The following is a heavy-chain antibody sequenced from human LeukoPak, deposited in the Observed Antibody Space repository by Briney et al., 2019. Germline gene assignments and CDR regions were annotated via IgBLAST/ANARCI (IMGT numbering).Heavy chain of an antibody. V-gene: IGHV3-23*01. CDR3: ASRRGGGDYVWGSYRYPIDY. CDR1: GFTFSSYA. J-gene: IGHJ4*02. CDR2: ISGSGGST. Sequence: GGSLRLSCAASGFTFSSYAMSRVRQAPGKGLEWVSAISGSGGSTYYADSVKGRFTISRDNSKNTLYLQMNSLRAEDTAVYYCASRRGGGDYVWGSYRYPIDYWGQGTLVTVSS. D-gene: IGHD3-16*02.